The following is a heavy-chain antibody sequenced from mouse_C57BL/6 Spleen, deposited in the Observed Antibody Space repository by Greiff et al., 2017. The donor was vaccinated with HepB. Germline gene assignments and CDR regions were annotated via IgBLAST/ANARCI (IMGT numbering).Heavy chain of an antibody. CDR3: ARETYWYYFDY. J-gene: IGHJ2*01. Sequence: DVKLVESGGGLVKPGGSLKLSCAASGFTFSDYGMHWVRQAPEKGLEWVAYISSGSSTIYYADTVKGRFTISRDNAKNTLFLQMTSLRSEDTAMYYCARETYWYYFDYWGQGTTLTVSS. D-gene: IGHD1-1*01. V-gene: IGHV5-17*01. CDR2: ISSGSSTI. CDR1: GFTFSDYG.